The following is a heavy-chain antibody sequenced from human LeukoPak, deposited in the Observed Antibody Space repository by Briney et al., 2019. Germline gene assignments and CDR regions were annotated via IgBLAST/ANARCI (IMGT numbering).Heavy chain of an antibody. D-gene: IGHD6-19*01. CDR2: IYPADSDT. V-gene: IGHV5-51*01. CDR3: ASGYSSGWYDY. J-gene: IGHJ4*02. CDR1: GYSFANSW. Sequence: GESLKISCKGSGYSFANSWIGWVRQMPGKGLEWMGIIYPADSDTRYSPSFQGQVTISADKSISTAYLQWSSLKASDTAMYYCASGYSSGWYDYWGQGTLVTVSS.